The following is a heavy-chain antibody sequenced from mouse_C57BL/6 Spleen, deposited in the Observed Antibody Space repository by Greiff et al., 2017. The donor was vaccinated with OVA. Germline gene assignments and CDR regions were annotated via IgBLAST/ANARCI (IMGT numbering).Heavy chain of an antibody. CDR3: ARYYGSSYGYFDV. CDR1: GYTFTSYW. D-gene: IGHD1-1*01. Sequence: QVQLQQPGAELVKPGASVKLSCKASGYTFTSYWMHWVKQRPGRGLEWIGTIDPNSGGTKYNEKFKSKATLTVDKPSSTAYMQLSSLTSEDSAVYYCARYYGSSYGYFDVWGTGTTVTVSS. J-gene: IGHJ1*03. CDR2: IDPNSGGT. V-gene: IGHV1-72*01.